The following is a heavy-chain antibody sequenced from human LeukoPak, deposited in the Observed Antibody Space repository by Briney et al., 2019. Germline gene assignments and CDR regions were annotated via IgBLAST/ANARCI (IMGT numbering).Heavy chain of an antibody. J-gene: IGHJ4*02. CDR3: ASGRYYFHY. Sequence: SGGSLRFSCAASGFTVSTNYMNWVRQAPGKGLEWVSIIYSGGNTYYADSVKGRFTISRDNSKNTLYLQVNSLRAEDTAIYYCASGRYYFHYWGRGTLVTVSS. V-gene: IGHV3-66*01. CDR2: IYSGGNT. CDR1: GFTVSTNY. D-gene: IGHD3-10*01.